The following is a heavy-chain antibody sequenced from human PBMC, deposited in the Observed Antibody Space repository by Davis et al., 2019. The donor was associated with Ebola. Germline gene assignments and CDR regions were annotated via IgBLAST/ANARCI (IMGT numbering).Heavy chain of an antibody. CDR2: INHSGST. V-gene: IGHV4-34*09. J-gene: IGHJ4*02. CDR3: ASWGREGY. CDR1: GGSFSGYY. Sequence: SETLSLTCAVHGGSFSGYYWSWIRQPPGKGLEWIGEINHSGSTYYNPSLKSRVTISVDTSKNQFSLKLSSVTAADTAVYYCASWGREGYWGQGTLVTVSS. D-gene: IGHD3-16*01.